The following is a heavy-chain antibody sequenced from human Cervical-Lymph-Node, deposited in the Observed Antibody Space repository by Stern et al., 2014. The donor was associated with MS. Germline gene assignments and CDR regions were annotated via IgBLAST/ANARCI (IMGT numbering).Heavy chain of an antibody. CDR3: ASRTLTFPYYFDS. V-gene: IGHV4-4*02. CDR1: GGSILRTDW. J-gene: IGHJ4*02. D-gene: IGHD3-9*01. CDR2: VYPSGYA. Sequence: QVQLQESGPGLVKPSGTLSLTCAVSGGSILRTDWWSWVRQPPGKGLEWIGEVYPSGYANYNPSLKSRVTISVDKSKNQFSLNLPSVTAADTALYYCASRTLTFPYYFDSWGQGTLVTVSS.